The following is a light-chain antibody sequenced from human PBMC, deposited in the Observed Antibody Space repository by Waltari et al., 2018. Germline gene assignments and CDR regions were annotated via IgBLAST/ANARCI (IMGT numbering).Light chain of an antibody. CDR3: CSYAGSDTPVV. J-gene: IGLJ2*01. V-gene: IGLV2-11*01. Sequence: QSALTQPRSVSGSPGQSVTISCTGTSSDVGTYNYVSWYQQPPGKAPKLMIYDVTKRPVGVPDRFSGSKSGNTTSLAISGLQAEDEADYYCCSYAGSDTPVVFGGGTKLTVL. CDR2: DVT. CDR1: SSDVGTYNY.